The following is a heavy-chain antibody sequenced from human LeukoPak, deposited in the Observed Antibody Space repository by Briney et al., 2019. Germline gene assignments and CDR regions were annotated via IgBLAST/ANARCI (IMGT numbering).Heavy chain of an antibody. D-gene: IGHD4-11*01. CDR3: ARWTTTYLDY. CDR2: INPNSGGT. J-gene: IGHJ4*02. V-gene: IGHV1-2*02. CDR1: GYTFTGYY. Sequence: ASVKVSCKASGYTFTGYYMHWVRQAPGRGLEWMGWINPNSGGTNYAQKFQGRVTMTRDTSTSTVYMELSSLRSEDSAVYYCARWTTTYLDYWGQGTLVTVSS.